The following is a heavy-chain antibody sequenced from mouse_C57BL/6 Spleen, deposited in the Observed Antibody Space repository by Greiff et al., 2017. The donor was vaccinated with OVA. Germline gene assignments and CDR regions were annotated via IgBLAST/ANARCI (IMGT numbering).Heavy chain of an antibody. CDR3: AGSNYTWFAD. D-gene: IGHD2-5*01. CDR2: IDPSDSYT. V-gene: IGHV1-59*01. J-gene: IGHJ3*01. Sequence: QVQLQQPGAELVRPGTSVKLSCKASGYTFTSYWMHWVKQRPGQGLEWIGVIDPSDSYTNYNQKFKGKATLTVDTSSSTAYMQLSSLTSEDSAVYYCAGSNYTWFADWGQGTLVTVSA. CDR1: GYTFTSYW.